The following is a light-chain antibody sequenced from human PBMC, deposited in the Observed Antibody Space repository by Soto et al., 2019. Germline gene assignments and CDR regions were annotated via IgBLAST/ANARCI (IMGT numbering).Light chain of an antibody. CDR2: GNF. J-gene: IGLJ3*02. CDR1: SSNIGGGYD. Sequence: QLVLTQPPSVSGAPGQRVTISCTGSSSNIGGGYDVHWYQQLPGTTPKLLIYGNFNRPSGVPDRFSGSKSGTSASLAITGLQAEDEADYYCQSYDSSLSAVFGGGTKLTVL. CDR3: QSYDSSLSAV. V-gene: IGLV1-40*01.